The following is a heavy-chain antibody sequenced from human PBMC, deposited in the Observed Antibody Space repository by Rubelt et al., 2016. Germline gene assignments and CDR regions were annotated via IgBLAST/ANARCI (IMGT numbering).Heavy chain of an antibody. V-gene: IGHV1-2*06. CDR3: ARGQAAADYNWLDP. Sequence: QVQLVQSGAEVKKPGASVKVSCKASGYTFTSYGISWVRQAPGPGLEWMGRINPNTGGANYAQKFQGRVTITRDTSIRTAYMGLSRLTSADTAVYYCARGQAAADYNWLDPWGQGTLVSVSS. J-gene: IGHJ5*02. CDR2: INPNTGGA. D-gene: IGHD6-13*01. CDR1: GYTFTSYG.